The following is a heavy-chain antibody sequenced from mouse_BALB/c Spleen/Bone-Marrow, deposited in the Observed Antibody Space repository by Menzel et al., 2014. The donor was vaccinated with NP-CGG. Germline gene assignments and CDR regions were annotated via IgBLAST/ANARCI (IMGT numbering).Heavy chain of an antibody. CDR2: INPRSGRT. CDR1: GYTFTSYW. CDR3: ARGLYGAMDY. V-gene: IGHV1S81*02. J-gene: IGHJ4*01. D-gene: IGHD1-1*01. Sequence: QVQLKESGAELVKPGASVKLSCKASGYTFTSYWMYWVIQRPGQGLEWIGEINPRSGRTNYNEKFKSRATLTVDKSSSTAYMRLSSLTSEDSAVYYCARGLYGAMDYWGQGTSVTVSS.